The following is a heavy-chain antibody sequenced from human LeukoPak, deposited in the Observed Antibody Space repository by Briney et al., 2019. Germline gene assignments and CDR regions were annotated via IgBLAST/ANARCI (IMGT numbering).Heavy chain of an antibody. CDR2: ISGSGDNT. CDR1: GFTFGSYA. Sequence: HPGVSLRLSCAASGFTFGSYAMSWVRQAPGKGLEWVSGISGSGDNTYYADSVKGRFTISRDDSKNTLYVQVNSLGTEDTAANYCAKGSYYDSSGSFYFDYWGQGTLVTVSS. J-gene: IGHJ4*02. V-gene: IGHV3-23*01. CDR3: AKGSYYDSSGSFYFDY. D-gene: IGHD3-22*01.